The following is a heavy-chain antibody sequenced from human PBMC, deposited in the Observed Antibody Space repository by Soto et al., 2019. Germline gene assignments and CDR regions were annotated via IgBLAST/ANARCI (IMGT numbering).Heavy chain of an antibody. CDR2: ISYDGSNK. V-gene: IGHV3-30-3*01. Sequence: PGGSLRLCCAASGFTFSSYAMHWVRQAPGKGLEWVAVISYDGSNKYYADSVKGRFTISRDNSKNTLYLQMNSLRAEDTAVYYCARAGSSVLLSAWFDPWGQGTLVTVSS. CDR3: ARAGSSVLLSAWFDP. J-gene: IGHJ5*02. CDR1: GFTFSSYA. D-gene: IGHD2-15*01.